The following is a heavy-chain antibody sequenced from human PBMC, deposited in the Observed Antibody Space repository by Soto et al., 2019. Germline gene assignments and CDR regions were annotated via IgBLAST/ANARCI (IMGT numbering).Heavy chain of an antibody. CDR2: MFYSGST. Sequence: QVQLQESGPGLVKPSETLSLTCSVSGGSISSTKYYWGWIRQPPGKGLEWIGSMFYSGSTDYNPSLKSRVTLSADTSKGQFSLNLSSVTAADTAVYYCARQSIPIGEVIARDGFDIWGQGTMVTVSS. CDR1: GGSISSTKYY. CDR3: ARQSIPIGEVIARDGFDI. V-gene: IGHV4-39*01. J-gene: IGHJ3*02. D-gene: IGHD3-16*02.